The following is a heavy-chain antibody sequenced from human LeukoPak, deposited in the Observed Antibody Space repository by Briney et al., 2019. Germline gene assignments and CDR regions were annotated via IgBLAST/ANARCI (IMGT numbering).Heavy chain of an antibody. J-gene: IGHJ4*02. D-gene: IGHD3-9*01. CDR1: GGSFSGYD. CDR3: ARGRYFVWLLSCYFDH. V-gene: IGHV4-34*01. Sequence: SETLSLTCAVYGGSFSGYDWSWIRQPPRKGLEWIGEINHSVSTNYNPSLTSRVTISLDTSKNQFSLKLSSLTPADTAVYYCARGRYFVWLLSCYFDHWGQGTLVTVSS. CDR2: INHSVST.